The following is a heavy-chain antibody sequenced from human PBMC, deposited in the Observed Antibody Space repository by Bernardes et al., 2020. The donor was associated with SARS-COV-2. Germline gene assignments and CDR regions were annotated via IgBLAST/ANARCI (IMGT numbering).Heavy chain of an antibody. CDR1: GFTFRNYA. V-gene: IGHV3-23*01. Sequence: GGSLIRSCAASGFTFRNYAMSWVRQAPGQGLEWVSGISGSGGSTYYPDSVKGRFTISRDNSKNTLYLQMNSLRAEDTAVYYCAKEGGYNYGFQWGQGTLVTVSS. CDR2: ISGSGGST. J-gene: IGHJ4*02. CDR3: AKEGGYNYGFQ. D-gene: IGHD5-18*01.